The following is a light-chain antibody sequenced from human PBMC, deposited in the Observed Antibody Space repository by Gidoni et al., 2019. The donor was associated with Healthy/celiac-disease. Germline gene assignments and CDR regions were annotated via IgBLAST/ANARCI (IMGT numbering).Light chain of an antibody. CDR2: GNS. CDR1: SSNIGAGYD. V-gene: IGLV1-40*01. CDR3: QSYDSSLSGSGV. Sequence: QSVLTQPPPVSGAPGQRVTISCTGSSSNIGAGYDVHWYQQLPGTAPKLPIYGNSNRPSGVPDRFSGSKSGTSASLAITGLQAEDEADYYCQSYDSSLSGSGVFGGGTKLTVL. J-gene: IGLJ2*01.